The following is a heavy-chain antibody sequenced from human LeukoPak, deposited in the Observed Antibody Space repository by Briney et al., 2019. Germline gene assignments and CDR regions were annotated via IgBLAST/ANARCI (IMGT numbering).Heavy chain of an antibody. D-gene: IGHD3-16*01. Sequence: GASVKVSCKASGGTFSSYAISWVRQAPGQGLEWMGGIIPIFGTANYAQKFQGRVTITTDESTSTAYMELSSLRSEDTAVYYCAGGAQFWGWANNWFAPWGQGTLVTVSS. J-gene: IGHJ5*02. CDR1: GGTFSSYA. V-gene: IGHV1-69*05. CDR3: AGGAQFWGWANNWFAP. CDR2: IIPIFGTA.